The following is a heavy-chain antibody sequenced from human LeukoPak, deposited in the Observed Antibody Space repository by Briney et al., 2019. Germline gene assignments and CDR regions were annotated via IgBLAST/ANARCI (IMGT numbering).Heavy chain of an antibody. CDR2: ISYDGSNK. D-gene: IGHD5-18*01. CDR1: GFTFSSYG. Sequence: GGSLRLSCAASGFTFSSYGMHWVRQAPGKGLEWVAVISYDGSNKYYADSVKGRFTISRDNSKNTLYLQMNSLRAEDTAVHYCAKESAVDTAMVYYYGMDVWGQGTTVTVSS. CDR3: AKESAVDTAMVYYYGMDV. V-gene: IGHV3-30*18. J-gene: IGHJ6*02.